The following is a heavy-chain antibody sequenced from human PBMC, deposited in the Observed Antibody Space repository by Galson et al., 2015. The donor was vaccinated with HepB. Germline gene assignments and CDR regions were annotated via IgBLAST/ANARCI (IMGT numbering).Heavy chain of an antibody. CDR2: ISGYNDNR. Sequence: SVKVSCKASGYTFTSHGISWVRQAPGQGLEWMGWISGYNDNREYAQEFQGRVTMTTDTSATTAYMEVRSLRSDDTAVYYCARARYTTSPPDLWGPGTLVTVSS. V-gene: IGHV1-18*04. CDR3: ARARYTTSPPDL. D-gene: IGHD2-2*02. J-gene: IGHJ5*02. CDR1: GYTFTSHG.